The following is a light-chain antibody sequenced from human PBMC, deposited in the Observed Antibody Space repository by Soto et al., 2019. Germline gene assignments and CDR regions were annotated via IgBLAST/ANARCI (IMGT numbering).Light chain of an antibody. CDR3: RQYGSSPSYT. CDR1: QSVSSSSY. J-gene: IGKJ2*01. CDR2: GAS. V-gene: IGKV3-20*01. Sequence: EIVLTQSPGTLSLSPGERATLSCRASQSVSSSSYLAWYQQKPGQAPRLLIYGASSRATGIPDRFSGSGSATDFTLTILRLEPEDFAVYYCRQYGSSPSYTFGQGTQLEIK.